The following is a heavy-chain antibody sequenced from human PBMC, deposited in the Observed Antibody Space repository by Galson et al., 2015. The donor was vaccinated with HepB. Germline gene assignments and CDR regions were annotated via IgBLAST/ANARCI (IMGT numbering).Heavy chain of an antibody. V-gene: IGHV5-10-1*01. CDR2: IDPSDSYT. J-gene: IGHJ6*03. Sequence: QSGAEVKKPGESLRISCKGSGYSFTSYWISWVRQMPGKGLEWMGRIDPSDSYTNYSPSFQGHVTISADKSISTAYLQWSSLKASDTAMYYCAWRHNWNYYSASEPYYYYMDVWGKGTTVTVSS. D-gene: IGHD1-7*01. CDR3: AWRHNWNYYSASEPYYYYMDV. CDR1: GYSFTSYW.